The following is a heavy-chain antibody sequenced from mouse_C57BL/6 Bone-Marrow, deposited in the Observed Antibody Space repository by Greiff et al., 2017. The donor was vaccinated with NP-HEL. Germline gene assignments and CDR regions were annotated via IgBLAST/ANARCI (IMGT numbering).Heavy chain of an antibody. Sequence: EVQLQQSGPELVKPGASVKISCKASGYTFTDYYMNWVKQSHGKSLEWIGDINPNNGGTSYNQKFKGKATLTVDKSSSTAYMELRSLTSEDSAVYYCARFDHYGSGYFDYWGQGTTLTVSS. CDR1: GYTFTDYY. V-gene: IGHV1-26*01. J-gene: IGHJ2*01. D-gene: IGHD1-1*01. CDR3: ARFDHYGSGYFDY. CDR2: INPNNGGT.